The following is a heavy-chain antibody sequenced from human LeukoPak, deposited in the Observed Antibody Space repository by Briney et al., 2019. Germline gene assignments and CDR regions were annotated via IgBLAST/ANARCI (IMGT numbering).Heavy chain of an antibody. CDR3: AKRGIVIRAVIIIGFHKEAYYFDY. CDR1: GITLSSYG. Sequence: RGSLRLSCVVSGITLSSYGMSWVRQAPGKGLEWVSGISERGGSTNYADSVKGRFIISRDTSKNTVYLQMNSLRVEDTAVYFCAKRGIVIRAVIIIGFHKEAYYFDYWGQGILVTVSS. CDR2: ISERGGST. V-gene: IGHV3-23*01. D-gene: IGHD3-10*01. J-gene: IGHJ4*02.